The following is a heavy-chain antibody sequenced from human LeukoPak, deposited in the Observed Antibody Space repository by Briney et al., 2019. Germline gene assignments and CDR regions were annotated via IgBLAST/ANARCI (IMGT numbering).Heavy chain of an antibody. J-gene: IGHJ4*02. Sequence: PSETLSLTCTVSGGSISSSSYYWGWIRQPPGKGLEWIGSIYYSGSTYYNPSLKSRVTISVDTSKNQFSLKLSSVTAADTAVYYCARGRRDYSSSPGKRFDYWGQGTLVTVSS. V-gene: IGHV4-39*01. D-gene: IGHD6-6*01. CDR2: IYYSGST. CDR1: GGSISSSSYY. CDR3: ARGRRDYSSSPGKRFDY.